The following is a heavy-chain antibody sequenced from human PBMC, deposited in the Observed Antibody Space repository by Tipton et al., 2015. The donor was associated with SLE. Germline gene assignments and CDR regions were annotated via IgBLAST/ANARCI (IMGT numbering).Heavy chain of an antibody. CDR2: FYYSGST. V-gene: IGHV4-59*12. CDR3: ARRYNWNYKDYFDY. J-gene: IGHJ4*02. D-gene: IGHD1-7*01. CDR1: GGSITTYY. Sequence: TLSLTCAVSGGSITTYYWSWIRQSPGKGLAWIGYFYYSGSTKYNPSLKSRVTMSVDTSKNHFSVKLTSVTAADTAVYYCARRYNWNYKDYFDYWGQGTPVTVSS.